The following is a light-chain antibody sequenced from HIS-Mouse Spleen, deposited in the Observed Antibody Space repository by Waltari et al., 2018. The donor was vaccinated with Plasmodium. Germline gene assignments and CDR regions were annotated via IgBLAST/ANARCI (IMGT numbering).Light chain of an antibody. CDR2: STN. CDR3: VLYMGSGTVV. J-gene: IGLJ2*01. V-gene: IGLV8-61*01. Sequence: QTVVTQEPSFSVSPGGTVTLTCGLSSGSVSTSYYPSWYQQTPGQAPRTLIYSTNPRSSGVPDRFSGSILGYKAALTITGAQADDESDYYCVLYMGSGTVVFGGGTKLTVL. CDR1: SGSVSTSYY.